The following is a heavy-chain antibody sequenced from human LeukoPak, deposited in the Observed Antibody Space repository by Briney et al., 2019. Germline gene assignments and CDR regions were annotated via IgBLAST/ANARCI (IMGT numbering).Heavy chain of an antibody. CDR1: GFVFGGYA. D-gene: IGHD3-3*01. Sequence: PGGSLRLSCAASGFVFGGYAMHWVRQAPGKGLQWLAVISYDGGKTYYADSVEGRFTISRDNSKSTVYLEINSLRSEDTAIYYCARGFNDFWSGFQLEYWGQGTLVTVSS. V-gene: IGHV3-30-3*01. CDR3: ARGFNDFWSGFQLEY. CDR2: ISYDGGKT. J-gene: IGHJ4*02.